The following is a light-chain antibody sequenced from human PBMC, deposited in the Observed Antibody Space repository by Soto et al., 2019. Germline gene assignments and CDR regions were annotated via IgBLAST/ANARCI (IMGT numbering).Light chain of an antibody. CDR2: KAS. CDR3: QQYNSYSTWT. CDR1: QSIGAW. J-gene: IGKJ1*01. V-gene: IGKV1-5*03. Sequence: DIQMTQSPSTLSASVGDRVTIACRASQSIGAWLAWYQQKPGKAPKLLIYKASSLETGVPSRFSGGGSGTEFTLTINSLQPDDFATYYCQQYNSYSTWTFGQRTKVEIK.